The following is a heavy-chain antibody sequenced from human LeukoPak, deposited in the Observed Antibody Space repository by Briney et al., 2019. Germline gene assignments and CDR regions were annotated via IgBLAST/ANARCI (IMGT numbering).Heavy chain of an antibody. D-gene: IGHD1-1*01. CDR2: IYYSGST. CDR3: ARVGNGWDLVDY. V-gene: IGHV4-30-4*01. CDR1: GGSISSGDYY. J-gene: IGHJ4*02. Sequence: SETLSLTCTVSGGSISSGDYYWTWIRQPPGKGLEWIGYIYYSGSTYYNPSLKSRVTISVDTSKNQFSLKLSPVTAADTAVYYCARVGNGWDLVDYWGQGNLVTVSS.